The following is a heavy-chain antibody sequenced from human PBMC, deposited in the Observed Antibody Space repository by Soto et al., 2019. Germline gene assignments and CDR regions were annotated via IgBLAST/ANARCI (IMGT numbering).Heavy chain of an antibody. CDR2: IRGFSPYT. CDR3: TRDRGYDAHDYYYNAMDV. J-gene: IGHJ6*02. V-gene: IGHV3-21*01. Sequence: GGSLRLSCVASGFTFRTYTMNWVRQAPGKGLEWVSGIRGFSPYTFYAESVKGRFTISRDNAKNSLYLQMNSLGVEDTAVYYCTRDRGYDAHDYYYNAMDVWGQGTTVTVSS. D-gene: IGHD2-15*01. CDR1: GFTFRTYT.